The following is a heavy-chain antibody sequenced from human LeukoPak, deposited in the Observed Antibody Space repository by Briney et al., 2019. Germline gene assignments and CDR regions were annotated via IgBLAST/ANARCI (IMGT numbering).Heavy chain of an antibody. D-gene: IGHD6-13*01. CDR3: ARESRGYSSSWYNWFDP. J-gene: IGHJ5*02. Sequence: PSETLSLTCTVSGGSISSGGYYWSWLRQHPGQGLEWVGYIYYSGSTYYNPSLRSRVTISVDTSKNQFSLKLSSVTAADTAVYYCARESRGYSSSWYNWFDPWGQGTLVTVSS. CDR2: IYYSGST. CDR1: GGSISSGGYY. V-gene: IGHV4-31*03.